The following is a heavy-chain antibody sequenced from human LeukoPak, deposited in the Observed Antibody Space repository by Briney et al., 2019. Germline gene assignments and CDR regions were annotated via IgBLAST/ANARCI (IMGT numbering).Heavy chain of an antibody. J-gene: IGHJ1*01. D-gene: IGHD4-11*01. V-gene: IGHV4-39*01. CDR3: ARHSDDYSHEYFQH. CDR2: IYYSGST. CDR1: GGSISSGSYY. Sequence: SETLSLTCTVSGGSISSGSYYWGWIRQPPGKGLEWIGSIYYSGSTYYNPSLKSRVTISVDTSKNQFSLKLSSVTAADTAVYYCARHSDDYSHEYFQHWGQGTLVTVSS.